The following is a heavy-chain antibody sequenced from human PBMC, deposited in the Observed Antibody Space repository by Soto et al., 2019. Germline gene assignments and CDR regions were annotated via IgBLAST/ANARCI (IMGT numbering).Heavy chain of an antibody. CDR3: AHRSIHCSGGSCYRNWFDP. CDR1: GFSLSTSGVG. CDR2: IYWNDDK. V-gene: IGHV2-5*01. D-gene: IGHD2-15*01. Sequence: QITLKESGPTLVNPTQTLTLTCTFSGFSLSTSGVGVGWIRQPPGKALEWLALIYWNDDKRYSPSLKSRLTITKDTSKNQVVLTMTNMDPVDTATYYCAHRSIHCSGGSCYRNWFDPWGQGTLVTVSS. J-gene: IGHJ5*02.